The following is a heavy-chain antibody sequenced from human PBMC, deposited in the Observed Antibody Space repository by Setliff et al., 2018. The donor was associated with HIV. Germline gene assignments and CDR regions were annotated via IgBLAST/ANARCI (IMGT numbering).Heavy chain of an antibody. Sequence: ASVKVSCKTSGYTFKSYDINWVRQAPGQRPEWMARINAGNGNREYSPKFQGRVTITADTSASTMYMELSSLRSEDTAVYYCARVGNNRLQFFDHWGQGTRVTAPQ. CDR2: INAGNGNR. D-gene: IGHD5-12*01. CDR3: ARVGNNRLQFFDH. CDR1: GYTFKSYD. J-gene: IGHJ4*02. V-gene: IGHV1-3*01.